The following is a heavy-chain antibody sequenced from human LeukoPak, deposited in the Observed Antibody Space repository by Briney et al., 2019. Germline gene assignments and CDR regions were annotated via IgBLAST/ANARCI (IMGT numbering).Heavy chain of an antibody. CDR3: ARGGTTSWVGSFDS. Sequence: GASVKVSCKASGYTFVSYGINWVRQAPGQSLEWMGWISPYNGNTNYAQRLQGRVTMTTDKSTTTSYMELKGLRSDDTAVYYCARGGTTSWVGSFDSWGQGTLVTVSS. CDR1: GYTFVSYG. CDR2: ISPYNGNT. V-gene: IGHV1-18*01. J-gene: IGHJ4*02. D-gene: IGHD2-2*01.